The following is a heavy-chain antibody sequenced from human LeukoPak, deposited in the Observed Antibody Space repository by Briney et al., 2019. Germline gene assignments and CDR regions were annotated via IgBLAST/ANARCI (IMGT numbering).Heavy chain of an antibody. CDR2: IIPIFGTA. CDR1: GGTSSSYA. CDR3: VGVPAAMGAPFDY. D-gene: IGHD2-2*01. V-gene: IGHV1-69*05. Sequence: SVKVSCKASGGTSSSYAISWVRQAPGQGLEWMGGIIPIFGTANYAQKFQGRVTITTDESTSTAYMELSSLRSEDTAVYYCVGVPAAMGAPFDYWGQGTLVTVSS. J-gene: IGHJ4*02.